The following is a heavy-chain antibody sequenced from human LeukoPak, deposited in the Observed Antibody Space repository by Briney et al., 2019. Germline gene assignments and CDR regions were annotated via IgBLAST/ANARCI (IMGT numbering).Heavy chain of an antibody. V-gene: IGHV4-34*01. D-gene: IGHD2-2*01. CDR2: INHSGST. CDR1: GGSFSGYY. J-gene: IGHJ4*02. CDR3: ARGNTMDY. Sequence: MASETLSLTCAVYGGSFSGYYWSWIRQPPGKGLEWIGEINHSGSTNYNPSLKSQVTISVDTSKNQFSLKLSSVTAADTAVYYCARGNTMDYWGQGTLVTVSS.